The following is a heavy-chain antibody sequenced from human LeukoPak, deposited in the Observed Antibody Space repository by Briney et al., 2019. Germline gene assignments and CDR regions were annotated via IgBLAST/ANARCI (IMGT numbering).Heavy chain of an antibody. J-gene: IGHJ4*02. V-gene: IGHV1-46*01. CDR1: GYTFTSYY. CDR2: INPSGGST. Sequence: VASVNVSCTASGYTFTSYYMHWVRQAPGQGLEWMGIINPSGGSTSYAQKFQGRVTMTRDTSTSTVYMELSSLRSEDTAVYYCARDPEPDYGIDYWGQGTLVTVSS. D-gene: IGHD4-17*01. CDR3: ARDPEPDYGIDY.